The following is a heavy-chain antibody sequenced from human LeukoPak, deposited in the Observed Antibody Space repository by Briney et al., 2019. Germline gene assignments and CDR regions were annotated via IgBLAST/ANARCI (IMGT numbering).Heavy chain of an antibody. Sequence: GGSLRLSCAASGFTFSSYAMHWVRQAPGKGLEGVAVISYDGSNKYYADSVKGRFTISRDNSKNTLYLQMNSLRAEDTAVYYCARDQYSGYDLYYFDYWGQGTLVTVSS. D-gene: IGHD5-12*01. J-gene: IGHJ4*02. CDR1: GFTFSSYA. V-gene: IGHV3-30-3*01. CDR3: ARDQYSGYDLYYFDY. CDR2: ISYDGSNK.